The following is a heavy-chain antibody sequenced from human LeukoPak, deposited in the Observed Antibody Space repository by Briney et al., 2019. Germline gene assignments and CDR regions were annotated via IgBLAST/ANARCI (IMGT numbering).Heavy chain of an antibody. D-gene: IGHD3-3*01. CDR3: ARHDFWSGYMANNWFDP. J-gene: IGHJ5*02. Sequence: SETLSLTCTVSGGSISSYYSSWIRQPAGKGLEWIGRIYTSGSTNYNPSLKSRVTMSVDTSKNQFSLKLNSVTAADTAVYYCARHDFWSGYMANNWFDPWGQGTLVTVSS. CDR2: IYTSGST. V-gene: IGHV4-4*07. CDR1: GGSISSYY.